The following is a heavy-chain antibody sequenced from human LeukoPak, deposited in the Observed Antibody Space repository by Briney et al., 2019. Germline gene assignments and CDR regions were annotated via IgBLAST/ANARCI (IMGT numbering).Heavy chain of an antibody. D-gene: IGHD6-13*01. V-gene: IGHV1-2*02. CDR1: GYTCTGYY. CDR3: ARDGVIAAAGRSVDFDY. Sequence: ASVKVSCKASGYTCTGYYMHWVRQAPGQGLEWMGWINPNSGGTNYAQKFQGRVTMTRDTSISTAYMELSRLRSDDTAVYYCARDGVIAAAGRSVDFDYWGQGTLVTVSS. J-gene: IGHJ4*02. CDR2: INPNSGGT.